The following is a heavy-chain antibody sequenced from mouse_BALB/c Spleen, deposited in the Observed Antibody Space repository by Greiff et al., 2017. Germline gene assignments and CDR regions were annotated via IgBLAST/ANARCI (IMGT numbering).Heavy chain of an antibody. CDR1: GFTFSSYG. J-gene: IGHJ4*01. Sequence: EVQVVESGGDLVKPGGSLKLSCAASGFTFSSYGMSWVRQTPDKRLEWVATISSGGSYTYYPDSVKGRFTISRDNAKNTLYLQMSSLKSEDTAMYYCASPYDYDVPYAMDYWGQGTSVTVSS. CDR3: ASPYDYDVPYAMDY. CDR2: ISSGGSYT. V-gene: IGHV5-6*01. D-gene: IGHD2-4*01.